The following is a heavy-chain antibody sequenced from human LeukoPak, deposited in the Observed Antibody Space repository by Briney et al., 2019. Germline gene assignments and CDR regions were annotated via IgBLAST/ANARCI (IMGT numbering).Heavy chain of an antibody. J-gene: IGHJ5*02. D-gene: IGHD2-2*01. CDR3: ARDGEVVPAAKSNWFDP. CDR1: GFSFSTYS. Sequence: KTGGSLRLSCAASGFSFSTYSMNWVRQAPGKGLEWVSSTSSSSSYIYYADSVRGRFTISRDNAKNSLYLQMNSLRAEDTAVYYCARDGEVVPAAKSNWFDPWGQGTLVTVSS. V-gene: IGHV3-21*01. CDR2: TSSSSSYI.